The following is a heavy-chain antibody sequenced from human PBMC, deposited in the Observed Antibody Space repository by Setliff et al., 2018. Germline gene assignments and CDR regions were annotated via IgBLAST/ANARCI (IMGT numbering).Heavy chain of an antibody. D-gene: IGHD1-1*01. J-gene: IGHJ4*02. CDR1: GDSPSSGTFY. CDR2: IYSSGNI. CDR3: ARQRRIWDDLDYFDY. Sequence: SETLSLTCTVSGDSPSSGTFYWTWLRQPAGKGLEWIGHIYSSGNINYNPSLVGRVTISIDTSKSQFSLRLSSVTAADTAVYYCARQRRIWDDLDYFDYWGQGTLVTVSS. V-gene: IGHV4-61*09.